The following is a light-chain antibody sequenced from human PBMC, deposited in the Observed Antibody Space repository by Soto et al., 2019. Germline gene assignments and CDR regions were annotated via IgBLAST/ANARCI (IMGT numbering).Light chain of an antibody. CDR3: PQHNSYPWT. CDR1: QSVSDY. V-gene: IGKV3-15*01. Sequence: MTQSPATLSVSPGERATLSCRASQSVSDYLAWYQQRPGQAPRLLIFGASTRATGFPARFSGSGSGTEFTLTISSLQPEDFSTYYCPQHNSYPWTFGQGTKVDI. J-gene: IGKJ1*01. CDR2: GAS.